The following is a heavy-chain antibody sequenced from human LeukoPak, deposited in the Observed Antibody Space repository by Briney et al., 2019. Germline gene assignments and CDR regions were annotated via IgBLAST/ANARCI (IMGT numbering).Heavy chain of an antibody. CDR3: AKDISRYSSREPFDY. CDR1: GFTFDDYA. D-gene: IGHD6-13*01. Sequence: GRSLRLSCAASGFTFDDYAMHWVRHAPGKGLEWVSGISWNSGSIGYADSVKGRFTISRDNAKNSLYLQMNSLRAEDTALYYCAKDISRYSSREPFDYWGQGTLVTVSS. CDR2: ISWNSGSI. V-gene: IGHV3-9*01. J-gene: IGHJ4*02.